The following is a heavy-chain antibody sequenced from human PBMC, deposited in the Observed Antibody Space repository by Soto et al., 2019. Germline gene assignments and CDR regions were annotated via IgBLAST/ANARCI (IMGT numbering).Heavy chain of an antibody. D-gene: IGHD1-26*01. J-gene: IGHJ4*02. CDR2: INPNSGGT. Sequence: QVQLVQSGAEVKKPGASVKVSCKASGYTFTGYYMHWVRQAPGQGLEWMGWINPNSGGTNYAQKFQGRVTMTRDTSISTAYREMSRLRSDDTAVYYCAPESGGDGGGSYGGGFDYWCQGTLVTVSS. CDR1: GYTFTGYY. V-gene: IGHV1-2*02. CDR3: APESGGDGGGSYGGGFDY.